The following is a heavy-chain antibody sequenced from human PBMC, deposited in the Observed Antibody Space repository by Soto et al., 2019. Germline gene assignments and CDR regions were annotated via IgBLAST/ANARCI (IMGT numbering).Heavy chain of an antibody. V-gene: IGHV4-30-4*01. Sequence: QVQLQESGPGLVKPSQTLSLTCTVSGDSISSINNYWSWIRQPPGEGLEWIGFISYSGPTSYSPSLKIRVAIALDPSKNQFSRRLNFVTAADTAVYYCARGRGYSYGLDPWGQGSLVTVSS. CDR3: ARGRGYSYGLDP. D-gene: IGHD5-18*01. J-gene: IGHJ5*02. CDR1: GDSISSINNY. CDR2: ISYSGPT.